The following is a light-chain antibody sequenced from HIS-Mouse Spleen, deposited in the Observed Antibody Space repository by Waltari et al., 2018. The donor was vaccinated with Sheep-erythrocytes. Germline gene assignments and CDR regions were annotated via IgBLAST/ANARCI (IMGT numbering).Light chain of an antibody. V-gene: IGLV2-11*01. J-gene: IGLJ3*02. CDR3: CSYAGSYTWV. Sequence: QSALTQPRSVSGSPGQSVTISCTGTSSDVGGYNYVSWYPQHPGKAPKPMIYDVSKRPSGVPDRFSGSKSGNTASLTISGLQAEDEADYYCCSYAGSYTWVFGGGTKLTVL. CDR2: DVS. CDR1: SSDVGGYNY.